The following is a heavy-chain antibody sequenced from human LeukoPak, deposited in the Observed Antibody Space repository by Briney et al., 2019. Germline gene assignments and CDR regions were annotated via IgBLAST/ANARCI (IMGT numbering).Heavy chain of an antibody. CDR2: VYTSGTT. CDR3: AREQDHGDYIDC. V-gene: IGHV4-61*02. J-gene: IGHJ4*02. D-gene: IGHD4-17*01. Sequence: SQTLSLTCAVSGGSITSGFYFWTWIRQPAGNTLEWIGRVYTSGTTDYNPSLRSRATISLDTSKNQFSLKLNSVTATDTAVYYCAREQDHGDYIDCWGQGTLVTVSS. CDR1: GGSITSGFYF.